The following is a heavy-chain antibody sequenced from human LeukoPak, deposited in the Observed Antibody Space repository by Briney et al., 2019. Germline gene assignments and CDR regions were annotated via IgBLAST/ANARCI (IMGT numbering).Heavy chain of an antibody. CDR2: INPNSGGT. V-gene: IGHV1-2*02. Sequence: GASVKVSCKASGYTFTGYYMHWVRQAPGQGLEWMGWINPNSGGTNYAQKFQGRVTMTRDTSISTAYMELSRLRSDDMAVYYCARGGSGWYFVLGYNWFDPWGQGTLVTVSS. CDR1: GYTFTGYY. CDR3: ARGGSGWYFVLGYNWFDP. D-gene: IGHD6-19*01. J-gene: IGHJ5*02.